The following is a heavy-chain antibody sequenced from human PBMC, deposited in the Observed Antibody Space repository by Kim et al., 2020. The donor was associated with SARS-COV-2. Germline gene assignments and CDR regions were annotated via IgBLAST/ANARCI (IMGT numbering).Heavy chain of an antibody. CDR2: IYYSGST. J-gene: IGHJ5*02. CDR1: GGSVSSGSYY. V-gene: IGHV4-61*01. CDR3: ARVGQGGRTYYDILTGYYSWFDP. Sequence: SETLSLTCTVSGGSVSSGSYYWSWIRQPPGKGLEWIGYIYYSGSTNYNPSLKSRVTTSVDTSKNQLTLKLSSVTAADTAVYYCARVGQGGRTYYDILTGYYSWFDPWGQGTLVTVSS. D-gene: IGHD3-9*01.